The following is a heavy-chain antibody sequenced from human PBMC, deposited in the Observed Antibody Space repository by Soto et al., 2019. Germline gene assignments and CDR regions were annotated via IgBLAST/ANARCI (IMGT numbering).Heavy chain of an antibody. V-gene: IGHV3-48*01. CDR1: GFTFSSYS. Sequence: EVQLVESGGGLVQPGGSLRLSCAASGFTFSSYSMNWVRQAPGKGLEWVSYISSSSSSIYYEDSVKGRFTISRDNAKNSLYRHMNSLRAEESAVYYCARVWANFWCGYSGLGFDYWGQGTLVTVSS. J-gene: IGHJ4*02. CDR3: ARVWANFWCGYSGLGFDY. CDR2: ISSSSSSI. D-gene: IGHD3-3*01.